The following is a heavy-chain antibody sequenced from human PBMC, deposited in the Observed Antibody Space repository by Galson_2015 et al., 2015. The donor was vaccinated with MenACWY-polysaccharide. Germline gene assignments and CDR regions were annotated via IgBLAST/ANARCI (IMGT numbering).Heavy chain of an antibody. Sequence: SLRLSCAASGFTFSSYGMHWVRQAPGKGLEWVAVISYDGSNKYYADSVKGRFTISRDNSKNTLYLQMNSLRAEDTAVYYCAKDGSYSSSWYGDGMYVWGQGTTVTVSS. V-gene: IGHV3-30*18. CDR2: ISYDGSNK. J-gene: IGHJ6*02. CDR1: GFTFSSYG. CDR3: AKDGSYSSSWYGDGMYV. D-gene: IGHD6-13*01.